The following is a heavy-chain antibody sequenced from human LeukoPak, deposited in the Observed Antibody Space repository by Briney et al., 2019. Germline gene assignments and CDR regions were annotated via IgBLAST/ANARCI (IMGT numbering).Heavy chain of an antibody. CDR3: ARDKWLEGGVFDY. V-gene: IGHV3-7*01. CDR2: IKQDGSEK. D-gene: IGHD5-24*01. CDR1: GFTFSSYL. Sequence: PGGSLRLSCAASGFTFSSYLMSWVRQAPGQGLEWVANIKQDGSEKYYMDSVKGRFTISTDNAKNSMYLQMNSLRAEDTAVYYCARDKWLEGGVFDYWGQGTLVTVSS. J-gene: IGHJ4*02.